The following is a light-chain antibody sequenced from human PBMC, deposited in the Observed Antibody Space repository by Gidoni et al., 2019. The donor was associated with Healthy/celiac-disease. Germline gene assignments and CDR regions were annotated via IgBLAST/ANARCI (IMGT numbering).Light chain of an antibody. CDR1: QSVSSSY. V-gene: IGKV3-20*01. J-gene: IGKJ4*01. CDR3: QQYGSSPLT. CDR2: CAS. Sequence: EIVLTQSAGTLSLSPGERATLSCSASQSVSSSYLAWYQQKPGQAPRLLIYCASSRATGIPDRFSGSGSGTDFTLTISRLEPEDFAVYYCQQYGSSPLTFGGGTKVEIK.